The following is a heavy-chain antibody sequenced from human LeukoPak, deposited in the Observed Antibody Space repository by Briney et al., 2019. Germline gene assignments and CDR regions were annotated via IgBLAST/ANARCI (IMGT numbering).Heavy chain of an antibody. V-gene: IGHV4-34*01. D-gene: IGHD2-15*01. CDR2: INHSGST. CDR3: ARGRVAGSPSPSYYYYMDV. Sequence: SETLSLTCSGYGGSSSVYYWSWIRQPPGKGLEWIGQINHSGSTNYNPSLKSRITISVDTSKNQFSLKLSSVTAADTAVYYCARGRVAGSPSPSYYYYMDVWGKGTTVTVSS. J-gene: IGHJ6*03. CDR1: GGSSSVYY.